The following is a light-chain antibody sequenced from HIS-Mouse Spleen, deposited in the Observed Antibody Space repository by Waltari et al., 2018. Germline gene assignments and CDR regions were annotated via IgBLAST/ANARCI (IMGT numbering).Light chain of an antibody. J-gene: IGKJ3*01. V-gene: IGKV1-6*01. CDR2: AAS. CDR1: QGIIND. Sequence: AIQMTQSPSSLSASVGDRVTITFRASQGIINDLGWYQQRPWKAPKLLIYAASSLQSGVPSRFSGSGSGTDFTLTISSLQPEDFATYYCLQDYNYPFTFGPGTKVDIK. CDR3: LQDYNYPFT.